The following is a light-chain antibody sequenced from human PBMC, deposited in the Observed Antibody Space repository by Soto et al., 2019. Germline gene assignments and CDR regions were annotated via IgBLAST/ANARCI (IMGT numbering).Light chain of an antibody. Sequence: EIVMTQSPVTLSVSPGERATLSCTASQSVNNNVAWYQQKPGHTPRLLIYSASIGATGTPARFSGSGSGSDFTLTISSLEPEDFAVYYCQQRSNWPPGALTFGGGTKVDIK. CDR1: QSVNNN. V-gene: IGKV3-11*01. CDR2: SAS. J-gene: IGKJ4*01. CDR3: QQRSNWPPGALT.